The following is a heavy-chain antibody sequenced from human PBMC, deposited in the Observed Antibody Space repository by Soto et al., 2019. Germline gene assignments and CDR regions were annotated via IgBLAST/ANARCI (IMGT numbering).Heavy chain of an antibody. D-gene: IGHD3-10*01. CDR3: ARSMMVRGVLFDL. Sequence: QLVESGGGLIQPGGSLRLSCAVSGFSVSGKYMSWVRQAPGKGLDWVSVIYSGGSAYYADSVKGRFTISRDESQNTRYLQMNGLRVEDTAVYYCARSMMVRGVLFDLWGQGTLVSVPS. J-gene: IGHJ4*02. CDR2: IYSGGSA. CDR1: GFSVSGKY. V-gene: IGHV3-53*01.